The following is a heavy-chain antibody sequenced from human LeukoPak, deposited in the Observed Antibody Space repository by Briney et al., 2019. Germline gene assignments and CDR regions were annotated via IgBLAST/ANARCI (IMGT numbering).Heavy chain of an antibody. CDR1: GLTFSSYG. V-gene: IGHV3-30*18. CDR3: AKGGLIVAPTYWFDY. Sequence: GGSLRLSCAASGLTFSSYGMHWVRQAPGKGLEWVAVISYDGSNKYYADSVKGRFTISRDNSKNTLYLQMNSLRAEDTAVYYCAKGGLIVAPTYWFDYWGQGTLVTVSS. J-gene: IGHJ4*02. D-gene: IGHD5-12*01. CDR2: ISYDGSNK.